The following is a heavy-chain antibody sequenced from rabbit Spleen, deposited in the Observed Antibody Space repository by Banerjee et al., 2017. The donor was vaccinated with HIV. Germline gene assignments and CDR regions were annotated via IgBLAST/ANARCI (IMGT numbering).Heavy chain of an antibody. CDR1: GFDFSNYG. CDR2: IDPIFGRT. J-gene: IGHJ4*01. D-gene: IGHD5-1*01. V-gene: IGHV1S47*01. Sequence: QEQLVESGGGLVQPGGSLKLSCKASGFDFSNYGVTWVRQAPGKGLEWIGYIDPIFGRTYYASWVNGRFTISSHNAQNTLYLQLNSLTAADTATYFCARDLVAVIGWNFNLWGQGTLVTVS. CDR3: ARDLVAVIGWNFNL.